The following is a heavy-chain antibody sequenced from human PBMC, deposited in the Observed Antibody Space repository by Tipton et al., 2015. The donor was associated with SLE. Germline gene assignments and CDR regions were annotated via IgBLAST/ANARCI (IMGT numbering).Heavy chain of an antibody. CDR1: GYTFTSYD. J-gene: IGHJ3*02. Sequence: QLVQSGAEVKKPGASVKVSCKASGYTFTSYDITWVRQAPGQGLEWMGWISGYSGNRNYAQKFQGRVTLTTDTSTRTAYMELRSLRSDDTAVYYCARDPAVHRALDIWGQGTMVTVSA. V-gene: IGHV1-18*01. CDR3: ARDPAVHRALDI. CDR2: ISGYSGNR.